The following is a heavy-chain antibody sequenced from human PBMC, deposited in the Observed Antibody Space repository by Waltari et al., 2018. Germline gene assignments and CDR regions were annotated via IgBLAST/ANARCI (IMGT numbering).Heavy chain of an antibody. J-gene: IGHJ4*02. CDR2: IYYSGST. CDR3: ARGNLQAFFFDY. V-gene: IGHV4-39*01. CDR1: GRSISSSSYY. Sequence: QLQLQESGPGLVKPSETLSLTCTVAGRSISSSSYYWGWIRQPPGKGLEWIGSIYYSGSTYYNPSLKSRVTISVDTSKNQFSLKLSSVTAADTAVYYCARGNLQAFFFDYWGQGTLDTVSS.